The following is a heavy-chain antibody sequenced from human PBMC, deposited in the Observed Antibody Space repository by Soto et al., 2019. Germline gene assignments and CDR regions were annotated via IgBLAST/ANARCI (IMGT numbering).Heavy chain of an antibody. CDR3: VRATYFSDSSGYTRCFDY. Sequence: GASVKVSCKASGYTFTGYYVLWVRQAPGQGPECMGWINPYTGGTNYAQKFQGRLTITADESTSTAYMDLSSLTSEDTAVYYCVRATYFSDSSGYTRCFDYWGQGTLVTVSS. V-gene: IGHV1-2*02. D-gene: IGHD3-22*01. CDR2: INPYTGGT. CDR1: GYTFTGYY. J-gene: IGHJ4*02.